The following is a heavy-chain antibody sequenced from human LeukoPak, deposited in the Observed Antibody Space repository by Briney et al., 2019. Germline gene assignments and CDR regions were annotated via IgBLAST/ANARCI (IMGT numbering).Heavy chain of an antibody. Sequence: SETLSLTCAVYGGSFSGYYWSWIRQPPGKGLEWIGEINHSGSTNYNPSLKSRVTISVDTSKNQFSLKLSSVTAADTAVYYCARRPSFEAATTYYYYYMDVWGKGTTVTISS. CDR1: GGSFSGYY. D-gene: IGHD2-15*01. CDR2: INHSGST. CDR3: ARRPSFEAATTYYYYYMDV. V-gene: IGHV4-34*01. J-gene: IGHJ6*03.